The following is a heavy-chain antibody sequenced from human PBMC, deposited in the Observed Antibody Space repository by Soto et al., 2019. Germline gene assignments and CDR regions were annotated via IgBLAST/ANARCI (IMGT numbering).Heavy chain of an antibody. J-gene: IGHJ4*02. Sequence: SVKVSCKASGGTFSSYAISWVRQAPGQGLEWMGGIIPIFGTANYAQKFQGRVTITADESTSTAYMELSSLRSEDTAVYYCARADYYGSGSPDYWGQGTLVTVSS. CDR1: GGTFSSYA. V-gene: IGHV1-69*13. CDR3: ARADYYGSGSPDY. CDR2: IIPIFGTA. D-gene: IGHD3-10*01.